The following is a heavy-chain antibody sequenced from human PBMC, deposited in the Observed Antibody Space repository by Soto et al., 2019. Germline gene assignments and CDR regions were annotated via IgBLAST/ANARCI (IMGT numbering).Heavy chain of an antibody. D-gene: IGHD6-6*01. CDR1: GYSFTSYW. Sequence: PGESLKISCKGSGYSFTSYWISWVRQMPGKGLEWMGRIDPSDSYTNYSPSFQGHVTISADKSISTAYLQWSSLKASDTAMYYCARRGKYSSSGYYYYYYGMDVWGQGTTVTVS. CDR2: IDPSDSYT. V-gene: IGHV5-10-1*01. CDR3: ARRGKYSSSGYYYYYYGMDV. J-gene: IGHJ6*02.